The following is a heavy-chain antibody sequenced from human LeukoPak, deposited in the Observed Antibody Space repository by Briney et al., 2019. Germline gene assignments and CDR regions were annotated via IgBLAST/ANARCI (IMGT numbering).Heavy chain of an antibody. CDR1: GGSITGYY. Sequence: SETLSLTCTVSGGSITGYYWSWIRQPPGKGLEWIGFIHYSGSTNYNPSLKSPVTISVDTSKNQFSLKLSSVTAADTAVYYCARFRYCSSTGCFYDFDFWGQGTPVTVSS. CDR3: ARFRYCSSTGCFYDFDF. J-gene: IGHJ4*02. V-gene: IGHV4-59*01. CDR2: IHYSGST. D-gene: IGHD2-2*01.